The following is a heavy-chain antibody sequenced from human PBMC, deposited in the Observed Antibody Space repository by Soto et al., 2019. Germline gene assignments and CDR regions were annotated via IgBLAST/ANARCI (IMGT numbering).Heavy chain of an antibody. J-gene: IGHJ4*02. CDR1: GFNFGDYA. Sequence: GGSLRLSCAASGFNFGDYAMHWVRQTPGQGLEWVSGLNWNSGTPGYGDSVKGRFSISRDNGKYALYLQMTSLRPEDTALYYCVKDISGTYSGPNYDAWGQGTLVTVSS. D-gene: IGHD1-26*01. CDR3: VKDISGTYSGPNYDA. V-gene: IGHV3-9*01. CDR2: LNWNSGTP.